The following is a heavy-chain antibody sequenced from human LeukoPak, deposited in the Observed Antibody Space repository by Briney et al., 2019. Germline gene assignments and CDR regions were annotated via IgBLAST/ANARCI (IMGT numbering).Heavy chain of an antibody. CDR3: AKDKGGSGYYPVDY. CDR1: GFTVSSNF. D-gene: IGHD3-22*01. V-gene: IGHV3-53*01. J-gene: IGHJ4*02. Sequence: GGSLRLSCAASGFTVSSNFMSWVRQAPGKGLEWVSVIYTGGTTYYADSVQGRFTISRDNSKNTLYLQMNSLSADDSALYYCAKDKGGSGYYPVDYWGQGTLVTVSS. CDR2: IYTGGTT.